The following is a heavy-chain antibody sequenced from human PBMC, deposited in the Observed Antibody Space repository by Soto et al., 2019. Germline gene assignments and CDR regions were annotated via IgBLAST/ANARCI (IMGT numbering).Heavy chain of an antibody. Sequence: ASVKVSCKASGYTFTSYGISWVRQAPGQGLEWMGWISAYNGNTNYAQKLQGRVTMTTDTSTSTAYMELRSLRSDDTAVYYCARSSDSSSWYWFEPWGQGTLVTVSS. V-gene: IGHV1-18*01. D-gene: IGHD6-13*01. CDR3: ARSSDSSSWYWFEP. CDR1: GYTFTSYG. J-gene: IGHJ5*02. CDR2: ISAYNGNT.